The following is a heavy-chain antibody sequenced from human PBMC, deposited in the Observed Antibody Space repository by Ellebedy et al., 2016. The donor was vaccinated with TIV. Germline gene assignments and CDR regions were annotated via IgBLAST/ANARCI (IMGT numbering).Heavy chain of an antibody. CDR2: IYNGGST. J-gene: IGHJ4*02. V-gene: IGHV3-53*01. CDR1: GFTVSSNY. CDR3: ARKHSSGWTFDY. D-gene: IGHD6-19*01. Sequence: GESLKISCSASGFTVSSNYMSWVRQAPGKGLEWVSVIYNGGSTYYADSVKGRFTISRDNSKNTLYLQMNSMRAEDTAVYYCARKHSSGWTFDYWGQGTLVTVSS.